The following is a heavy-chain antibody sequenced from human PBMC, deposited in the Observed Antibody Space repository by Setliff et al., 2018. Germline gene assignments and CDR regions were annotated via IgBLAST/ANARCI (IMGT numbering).Heavy chain of an antibody. Sequence: ASVKVSCKASGYTFTNYAMHWVRQAPGQRLEWMGWSNVGNDNTKYSQKFQGRVTITRDTSASTVYMELSSLRSEDTAMYYCARDGGGYYDSRTFDYWGQGPLVTVSS. V-gene: IGHV1-3*01. CDR2: SNVGNDNT. D-gene: IGHD3-22*01. J-gene: IGHJ4*02. CDR3: ARDGGGYYDSRTFDY. CDR1: GYTFTNYA.